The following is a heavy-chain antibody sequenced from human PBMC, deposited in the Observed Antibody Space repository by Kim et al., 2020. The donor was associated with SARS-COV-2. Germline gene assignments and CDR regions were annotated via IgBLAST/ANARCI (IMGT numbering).Heavy chain of an antibody. D-gene: IGHD3-10*01. Sequence: GGSLRLSCAASGFAVDSNYVTWVRQAPGKGLEWVSVIFFAGNTNFADSVKGRFALSRDRSKNTVYLEMNSLSAEDTSLYYCASGRQRGGFDYWGQGTLVTVSS. J-gene: IGHJ4*02. V-gene: IGHV3-66*01. CDR1: GFAVDSNY. CDR3: ASGRQRGGFDY. CDR2: IFFAGNT.